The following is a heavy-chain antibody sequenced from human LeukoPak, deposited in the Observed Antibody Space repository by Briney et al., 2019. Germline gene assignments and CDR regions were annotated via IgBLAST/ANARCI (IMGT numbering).Heavy chain of an antibody. Sequence: PSETLSLTCAVYGGSFSGYYWSWIRQPPGKGLEWIGEINHSGSTNYNPSLKSRVTISVDTSKNQFSLKLSSVTAADTAVYYCARTKDTIYGMDVWGQGTLVTVSS. J-gene: IGHJ6*02. CDR2: INHSGST. D-gene: IGHD5-18*01. CDR3: ARTKDTIYGMDV. CDR1: GGSFSGYY. V-gene: IGHV4-34*01.